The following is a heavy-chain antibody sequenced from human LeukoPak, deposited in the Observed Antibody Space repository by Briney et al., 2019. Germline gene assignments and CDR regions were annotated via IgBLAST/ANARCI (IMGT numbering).Heavy chain of an antibody. CDR1: GGSISSSSYY. CDR2: IYYSGST. Sequence: PSETLSLTCTVSGGSISSSSYYWGWIRQPPGKGLEWIGSIYYSGSTYYNPSLKSRVTISVDTSKNQFSLKLSSVTAADTAVYYCARSNTIFGVVTVFDPWGQGTLVTVSS. V-gene: IGHV4-39*07. CDR3: ARSNTIFGVVTVFDP. D-gene: IGHD3-3*01. J-gene: IGHJ5*02.